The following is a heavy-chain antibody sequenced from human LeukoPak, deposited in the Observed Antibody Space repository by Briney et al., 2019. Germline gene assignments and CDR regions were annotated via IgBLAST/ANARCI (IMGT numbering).Heavy chain of an antibody. J-gene: IGHJ6*03. V-gene: IGHV4-34*01. CDR3: ATTRGVITLDGYHYYIDV. Sequence: SETLSLTCAVYGGSFSDFHCTWIRQPPGKGLEWIGEINHSGNTKYNPSLKSRVTILLDTSKNQFSLKVRSVTAADTAVYYCATTRGVITLDGYHYYIDVWGKGTTVTVSS. CDR1: GGSFSDFH. D-gene: IGHD3-10*01. CDR2: INHSGNT.